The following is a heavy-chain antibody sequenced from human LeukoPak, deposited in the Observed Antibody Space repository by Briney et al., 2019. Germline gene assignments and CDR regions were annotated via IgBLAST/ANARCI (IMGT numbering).Heavy chain of an antibody. CDR3: ARDRPVLLWFGELSHYYGMDV. CDR1: GYTFTSYY. J-gene: IGHJ6*02. D-gene: IGHD3-10*01. Sequence: ASVKVSCKASGYTFTSYYMHWVRQAPGQGLEWMGIINPSGGSTSYAQKFQGRVTMTRDTSTSTAYMELRSLRSDDTAVYYCARDRPVLLWFGELSHYYGMDVWGQGTTVTVSS. V-gene: IGHV1-46*01. CDR2: INPSGGST.